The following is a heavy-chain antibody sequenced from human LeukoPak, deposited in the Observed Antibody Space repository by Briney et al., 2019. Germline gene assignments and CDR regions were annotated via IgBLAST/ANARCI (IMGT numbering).Heavy chain of an antibody. CDR1: GFTFSTYW. Sequence: PGGSLRLSCAASGFTFSTYWMHWVRQAPGKGLVWVSRINGDGNSITYADSVKGRFTISRDNAKNTLYLQMNGLRAEDTAVYYCARGAPYSSPGSYWGQGTLVTVSS. CDR2: INGDGNSI. V-gene: IGHV3-74*01. D-gene: IGHD6-19*01. J-gene: IGHJ4*02. CDR3: ARGAPYSSPGSY.